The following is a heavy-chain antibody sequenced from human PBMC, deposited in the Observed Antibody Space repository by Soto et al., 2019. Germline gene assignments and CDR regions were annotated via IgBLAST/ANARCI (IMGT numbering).Heavy chain of an antibody. CDR1: GFTFSSYS. D-gene: IGHD3-3*01. Sequence: GGSLRLSCAASGFTFSSYSMNWVRQAPGKGLEWVADIFSSRSNIYYADSVKGRFNISRDNSKNTLYLQMNSLRAEDTAVYYCARDLTIFGVGDYYYYGMDVWGQGTTVTVSS. CDR3: ARDLTIFGVGDYYYYGMDV. V-gene: IGHV3-48*01. J-gene: IGHJ6*02. CDR2: IFSSRSNI.